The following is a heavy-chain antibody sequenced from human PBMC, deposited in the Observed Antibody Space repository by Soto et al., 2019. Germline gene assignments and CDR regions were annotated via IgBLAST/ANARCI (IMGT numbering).Heavy chain of an antibody. CDR2: ISYDGSNK. CDR1: GFTFSSYG. V-gene: IGHV3-30*18. J-gene: IGHJ3*02. D-gene: IGHD3-22*01. Sequence: SLRLSCAASGFTFSSYGMHWVRQVPGKGLEWVAVISYDGSNKYYADSVKGRFTISRDNSKNTLYLQMNSLRAEDTAVYYCAKDLYYDSSGYYYPWAFDIWGQGTMVTVSS. CDR3: AKDLYYDSSGYYYPWAFDI.